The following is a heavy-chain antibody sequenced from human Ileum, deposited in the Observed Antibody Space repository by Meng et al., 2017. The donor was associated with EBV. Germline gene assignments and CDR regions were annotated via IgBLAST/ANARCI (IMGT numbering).Heavy chain of an antibody. D-gene: IGHD3-10*01. J-gene: IGHJ5*02. CDR2: IHSSGST. CDR1: GGSISGGGYY. CDR3: ARASYGSGSPLGESWFDP. V-gene: IGHV4-31*03. Sequence: VEVHGAGPGLVKPSHALSLTCTVSGGSISGGGYYWSWSRQHPGKGLEWIGYIHSSGSTYYNPSLRSRLTISVDTSKNQFSLKLSSVTAADTAVYYCARASYGSGSPLGESWFDPWGQGTLVTVSS.